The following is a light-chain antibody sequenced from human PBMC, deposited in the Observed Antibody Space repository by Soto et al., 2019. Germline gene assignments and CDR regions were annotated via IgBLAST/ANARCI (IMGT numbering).Light chain of an antibody. CDR1: QSVSSSY. J-gene: IGKJ1*01. CDR2: GAS. V-gene: IGKV3-20*01. CDR3: QQYGRSVV. Sequence: IVVTQSPGTLSLSPGERATLSCRASQSVSSSYLAWYQQKPGQAPRLLIYGASSRATGIPDRFSGSGSGTDFTLTISRLEPEDFAVYYCQQYGRSVVFGQGTKVDI.